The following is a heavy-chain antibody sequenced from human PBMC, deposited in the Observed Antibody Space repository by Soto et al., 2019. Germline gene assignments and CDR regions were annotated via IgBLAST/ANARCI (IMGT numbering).Heavy chain of an antibody. CDR1: GFTFSSYA. J-gene: IGHJ4*02. CDR2: ISYDGSNK. CDR3: ARGPDIVVVVAAMYY. Sequence: GGSLRLSCAASGFTFSSYAMHWVRQAPGKGLEWVAVISYDGSNKYYADSVKGRFTISRDNSKNTLYLQMNSLRAEDTAVYYCARGPDIVVVVAAMYYWGQGTLVTVSS. D-gene: IGHD2-15*01. V-gene: IGHV3-30-3*01.